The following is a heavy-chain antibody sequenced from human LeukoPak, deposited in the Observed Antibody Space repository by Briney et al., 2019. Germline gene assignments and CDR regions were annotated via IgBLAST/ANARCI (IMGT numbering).Heavy chain of an antibody. CDR1: GGSFSGYY. J-gene: IGHJ5*02. CDR3: AREVFYGSGSYPAWLDP. V-gene: IGHV4-34*01. D-gene: IGHD3-10*01. CDR2: INHSGST. Sequence: SETLSLTCAVYGGSFSGYYWSWIRQPPGKGLEWIGEINHSGSTNYNPSLKSRVTISVDTSKNQFSLKLSSVTAADTAVYYCAREVFYGSGSYPAWLDPWGQGTLVTVSS.